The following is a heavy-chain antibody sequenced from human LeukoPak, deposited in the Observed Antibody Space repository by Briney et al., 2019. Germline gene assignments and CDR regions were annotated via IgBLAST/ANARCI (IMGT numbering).Heavy chain of an antibody. CDR2: IQYDGGRK. D-gene: IGHD6-6*01. Sequence: GGSLRLSCAASGFTFSSYGMHWVRQAPGKGLEWVAFIQYDGGRKYYADSVKGRFTVSRDNSKNTLYLQMNSLRTEDTAVYYCAREIAARRHAFDIWGQGTMVTVSS. V-gene: IGHV3-30*02. CDR3: AREIAARRHAFDI. CDR1: GFTFSSYG. J-gene: IGHJ3*02.